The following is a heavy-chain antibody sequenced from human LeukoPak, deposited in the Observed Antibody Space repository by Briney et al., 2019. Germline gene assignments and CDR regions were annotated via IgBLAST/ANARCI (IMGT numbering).Heavy chain of an antibody. J-gene: IGHJ4*02. Sequence: SETLSLTCTVSGGSISSSSYYWGWIRQPPGKGLEWIGSIYYSGSTYYNPSLKSRVTISVDTSKNQFSLKLSSVTAADTAVYYCARAWFGDLASDYWGQGTLVTVSS. CDR3: ARAWFGDLASDY. CDR1: GGSISSSSYY. V-gene: IGHV4-39*07. CDR2: IYYSGST. D-gene: IGHD3-10*01.